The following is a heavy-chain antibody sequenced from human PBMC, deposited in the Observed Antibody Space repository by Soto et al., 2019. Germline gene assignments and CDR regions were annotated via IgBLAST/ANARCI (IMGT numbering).Heavy chain of an antibody. CDR3: ARATALSGMGV. Sequence: PSETLSLTCTVSGGSISSGDYYWSWIRQPPGKGLEWIGYIYYSGSTYYNPSLKSRVTISVDTSKNQFSLKLSSVTAADTAVYYCARATALSGMGVWGQGTTVTVSS. J-gene: IGHJ6*02. CDR2: IYYSGST. CDR1: GGSISSGDYY. V-gene: IGHV4-30-4*01.